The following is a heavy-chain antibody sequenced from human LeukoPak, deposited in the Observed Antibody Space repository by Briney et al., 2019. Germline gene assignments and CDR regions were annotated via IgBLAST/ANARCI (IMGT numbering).Heavy chain of an antibody. CDR1: GGSISSSSYY. CDR3: AREQLVHWFDP. J-gene: IGHJ5*02. D-gene: IGHD6-13*01. V-gene: IGHV4-39*02. CDR2: IYYSGST. Sequence: PSETLSLTCTVSGGSISSSSYYWGWIRQPPGKGLEWIGSIYYSGSTYYNPSLKSRVTISVDTSKNQFSLKLSSVTAADTAVYYCAREQLVHWFDPWGQGTLVTVSS.